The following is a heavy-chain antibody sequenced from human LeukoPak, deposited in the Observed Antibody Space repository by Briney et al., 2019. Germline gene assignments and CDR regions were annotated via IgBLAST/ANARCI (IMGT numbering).Heavy chain of an antibody. D-gene: IGHD6-13*01. J-gene: IGHJ4*02. V-gene: IGHV1-2*02. Sequence: ASVKVSCKASGYTLTGYYMHWVRQAPGQGLEWMGWINPNSGGTNYAQKFQGRVTMPRDTSISTAYMELSRLRPDDTAVYYCARGPAGEGDYWGQGALVTVSS. CDR3: ARGPAGEGDY. CDR1: GYTLTGYY. CDR2: INPNSGGT.